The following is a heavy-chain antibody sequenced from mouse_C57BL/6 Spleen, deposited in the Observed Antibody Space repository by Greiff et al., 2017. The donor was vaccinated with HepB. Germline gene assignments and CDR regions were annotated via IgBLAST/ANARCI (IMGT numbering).Heavy chain of an antibody. V-gene: IGHV5-16*01. J-gene: IGHJ2*01. CDR2: INYDGSST. Sequence: EVQVVESEGGLVQPGSSMKLSCTASGFTFSDYYMAWVRQVPEKGLEWVANINYDGSSTYYLDSLKSRFIISRDNAKNILYLQMSSLKSEDTATYYCARDGYLDYWGQGTTLTVSS. CDR3: ARDGYLDY. CDR1: GFTFSDYY.